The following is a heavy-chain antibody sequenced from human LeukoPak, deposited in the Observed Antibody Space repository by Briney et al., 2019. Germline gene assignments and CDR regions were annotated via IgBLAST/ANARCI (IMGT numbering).Heavy chain of an antibody. J-gene: IGHJ3*02. CDR1: GFTFSNYW. D-gene: IGHD6-19*01. CDR2: VNTDGRHT. V-gene: IGHV3-74*01. Sequence: GGSLRLSCAASGFTFSNYWMHWVRQAPGKGLVWVSRVNTDGRHTDYADSVKGRFTISRDNAKNTLYLQINSTRVEDTAVYYCARDMAYRSDFDAFDMWGQGTLVTVSS. CDR3: ARDMAYRSDFDAFDM.